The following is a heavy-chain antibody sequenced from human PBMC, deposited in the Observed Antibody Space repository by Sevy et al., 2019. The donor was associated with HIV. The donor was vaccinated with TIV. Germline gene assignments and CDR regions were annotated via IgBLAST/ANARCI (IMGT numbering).Heavy chain of an antibody. V-gene: IGHV3-7*01. CDR3: VRAIVPDGSF. J-gene: IGHJ4*02. D-gene: IGHD2-2*01. CDR1: GFTLNSYW. CDR2: IKQAGSVK. Sequence: GGSLRLSCVASGFTLNSYWMSWVRQAPGKGLEWVANIKQAGSVKYYVDSVKGRFTISLDNARNLLYLQMNSLRVEDTALYYCVRAIVPDGSFWGQGTLVTVSS.